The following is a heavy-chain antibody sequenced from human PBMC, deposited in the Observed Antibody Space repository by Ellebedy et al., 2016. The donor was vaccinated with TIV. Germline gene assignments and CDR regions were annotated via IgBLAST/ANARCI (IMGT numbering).Heavy chain of an antibody. Sequence: MPSETLSLTCTVSGYSISSGYYWGWIRHPPGKGLEWFGSIYRSGSTYYNPSLKSRVTISVDTSKNQFSLKLSAVTAADTAVYYCARGQLVVGYWGQGTLVTVSS. CDR2: IYRSGST. CDR1: GYSISSGYY. V-gene: IGHV4-38-2*02. D-gene: IGHD6-13*01. CDR3: ARGQLVVGY. J-gene: IGHJ4*02.